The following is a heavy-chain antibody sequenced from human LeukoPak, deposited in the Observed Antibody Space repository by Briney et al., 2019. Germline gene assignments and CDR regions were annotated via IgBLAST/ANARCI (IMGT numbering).Heavy chain of an antibody. CDR2: INPNSGGT. CDR1: GYTFTGYY. J-gene: IGHJ3*02. V-gene: IGHV1-2*02. Sequence: GASVKVFCKASGYTFTGYYMHWVRQAPGQGLEWMGWINPNSGGTNYAQKFQGRVTMTRDTSISTAYMELSRLRSDDTAVYYCARWTPGWSGYSNAFDIWGQGTMVTVSS. D-gene: IGHD3-3*01. CDR3: ARWTPGWSGYSNAFDI.